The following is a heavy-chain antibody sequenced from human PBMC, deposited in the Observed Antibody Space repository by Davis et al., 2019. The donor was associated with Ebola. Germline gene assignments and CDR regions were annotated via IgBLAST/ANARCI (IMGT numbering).Heavy chain of an antibody. CDR2: IYHSGST. V-gene: IGHV4-38-2*02. CDR1: GYSINRGFT. Sequence: SETLSLTCTVSGYSINRGFTWGCIRQPPGKGLEWIGSIYHSGSTNYSPSLKSRVTISADTSKNQFSLRLKFVTAADTAMYYCARGRSGYYSGYWYFDLWGRGTLVTVSS. CDR3: ARGRSGYYSGYWYFDL. D-gene: IGHD3-22*01. J-gene: IGHJ2*01.